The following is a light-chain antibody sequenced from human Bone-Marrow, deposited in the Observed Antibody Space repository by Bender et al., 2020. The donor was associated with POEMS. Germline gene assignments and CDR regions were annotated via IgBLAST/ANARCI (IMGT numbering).Light chain of an antibody. J-gene: IGLJ2*01. Sequence: QSALTQPASVSGSPGQSITLSCTAPSSDIVSYDFVSWYQQYPDRAPKLILYEVTHRPSGISDRFSGSMSGTSASLAISGLHSEDKADYYCVAWDDTLNGWVFGGGTKLTVL. CDR1: SSDIVSYDF. CDR3: VAWDDTLNGWV. CDR2: EVT. V-gene: IGLV2-14*01.